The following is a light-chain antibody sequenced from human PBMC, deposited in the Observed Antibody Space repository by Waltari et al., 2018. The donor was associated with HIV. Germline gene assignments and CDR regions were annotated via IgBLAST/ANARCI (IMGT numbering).Light chain of an antibody. CDR2: EVS. J-gene: IGLJ3*02. V-gene: IGLV2-14*01. CDR1: RSDVGGYNY. Sequence: QSALTPPASVSGSPGQSITISCPGTRSDVGGYNYVPWYQHHPGKAPKLVIYEVSNRPSGVSNRFSGFKSANTASLTISGLQAEDEGDYYCSSYTSSRTWVFGGGTKLTVL. CDR3: SSYTSSRTWV.